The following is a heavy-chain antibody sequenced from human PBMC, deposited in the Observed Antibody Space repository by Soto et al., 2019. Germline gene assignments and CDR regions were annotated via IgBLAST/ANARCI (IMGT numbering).Heavy chain of an antibody. CDR1: GASFSPYH. V-gene: IGHV4-34*01. J-gene: IGHJ4*02. Sequence: SETLSLTCAIYGASFSPYHWSWIRQSPGKVLEWIGEVNLSGNTYYNPSFKTRVTMSVDASKNQFSLKMGSLTAADTAIYYCARSPTFYNYVWGNSTYWGQGALVTVSS. D-gene: IGHD3-16*01. CDR2: VNLSGNT. CDR3: ARSPTFYNYVWGNSTY.